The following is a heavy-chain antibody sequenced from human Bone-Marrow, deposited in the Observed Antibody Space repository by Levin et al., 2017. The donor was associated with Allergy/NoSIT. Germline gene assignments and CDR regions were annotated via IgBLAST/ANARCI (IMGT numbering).Heavy chain of an antibody. CDR2: ISSSSSYI. D-gene: IGHD1-1*01. Sequence: GGSLRLSCAASGFTFSSYSMNWVRQAPGKGLEWVSSISSSSSYIYYADSVKGRFTISRDNAKNSLYLQMNSLRAEDTAVYYCARGSVQYNWNDVFDYWGQGTLVTVSS. V-gene: IGHV3-21*01. CDR3: ARGSVQYNWNDVFDY. J-gene: IGHJ4*02. CDR1: GFTFSSYS.